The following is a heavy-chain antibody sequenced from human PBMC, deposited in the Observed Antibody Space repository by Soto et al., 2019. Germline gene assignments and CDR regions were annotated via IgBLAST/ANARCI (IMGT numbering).Heavy chain of an antibody. D-gene: IGHD1-26*01. J-gene: IGHJ4*02. CDR2: IYYTGST. V-gene: IGHV4-59*08. CDR3: ARRGLVGATTCDY. CDR1: GVSISSYY. Sequence: SQTLSLTCTVSGVSISSYYWNWIRQTPGKGLEWIGYIYYTGSTNYNPSLKSRVTISVDTSKNQFSLKLSSVTAADTAVYYCARRGLVGATTCDYWGQGTLVTVSS.